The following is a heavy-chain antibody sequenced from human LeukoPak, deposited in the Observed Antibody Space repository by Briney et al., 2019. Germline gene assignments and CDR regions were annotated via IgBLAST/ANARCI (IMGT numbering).Heavy chain of an antibody. CDR3: ARDMGIVVVPAAENWFDP. V-gene: IGHV1-46*01. CDR1: GYTFTSYY. J-gene: IGHJ5*02. Sequence: ASVKVSCKASGYTFTSYYMHWVRQDPGPGLEWMGIINPSGGSTSYAQKFQGRVTMTRDMSTSTVYMELSSLRSEDTAVYYCARDMGIVVVPAAENWFDPWGQGTLVTVSS. D-gene: IGHD2-2*03. CDR2: INPSGGST.